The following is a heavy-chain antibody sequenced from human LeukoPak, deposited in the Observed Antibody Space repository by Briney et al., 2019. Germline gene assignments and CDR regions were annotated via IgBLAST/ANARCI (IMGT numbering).Heavy chain of an antibody. Sequence: GGSLRLSCAASGFTFSSYAMHWVRQAPGKGLEWVAVISYDGSNKYYADSVKGRFTISRDNSKNTLYLQMNSLRAEDTAVYYCARETTSADYYYYYGMDVWAKGPRSPSP. CDR2: ISYDGSNK. V-gene: IGHV3-30-3*01. J-gene: IGHJ6*02. CDR1: GFTFSSYA. CDR3: ARETTSADYYYYYGMDV. D-gene: IGHD1/OR15-1a*01.